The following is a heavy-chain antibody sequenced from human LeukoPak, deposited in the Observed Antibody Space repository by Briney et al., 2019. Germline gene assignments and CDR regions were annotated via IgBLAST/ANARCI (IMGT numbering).Heavy chain of an antibody. CDR2: INPNSGGT. CDR1: GYTFTGYY. CDR3: ARNYYDSSGYGFDY. D-gene: IGHD3-22*01. V-gene: IGHV1-2*02. Sequence: ASVKVSCKASGYTFTGYYMHWVRQAPGQGLEWMGWINPNSGGTNYAQKFQGRVTITRDTSISTAYMELSRLRSDDTAVYYCARNYYDSSGYGFDYWGQGTLVTVSS. J-gene: IGHJ4*02.